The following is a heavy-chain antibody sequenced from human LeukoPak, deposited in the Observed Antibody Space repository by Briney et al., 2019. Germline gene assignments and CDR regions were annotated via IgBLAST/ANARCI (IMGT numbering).Heavy chain of an antibody. CDR2: ISSSSSYI. V-gene: IGHV3-21*01. Sequence: GGSLSLSCAASGFTFSSYSMNWVRQAPGKGLEWVSSISSSSSYIYYADSVKGRFTISRDNAKNSLYLQMNSLRAEDTAVYYCARAKYRSSISCYTESDYWGHGTLVTASS. CDR1: GFTFSSYS. D-gene: IGHD2-2*02. CDR3: ARAKYRSSISCYTESDY. J-gene: IGHJ4*01.